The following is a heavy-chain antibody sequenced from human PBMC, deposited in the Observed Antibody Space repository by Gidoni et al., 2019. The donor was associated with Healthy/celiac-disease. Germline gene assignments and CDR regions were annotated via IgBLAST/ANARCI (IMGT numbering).Heavy chain of an antibody. CDR1: GGSISSYY. CDR2: IYYSGST. D-gene: IGHD5-18*01. Sequence: QVQLQESGPGLVKPSETLSLTCTVPGGSISSYYWSWIRQPPGKGLEWIGYIYYSGSTNYNPSLKSRVTISVDTSKNQFSLKLSSVTAADTAVYYCARDKSYGFFDYWGQGTLVTVSS. CDR3: ARDKSYGFFDY. J-gene: IGHJ4*02. V-gene: IGHV4-59*01.